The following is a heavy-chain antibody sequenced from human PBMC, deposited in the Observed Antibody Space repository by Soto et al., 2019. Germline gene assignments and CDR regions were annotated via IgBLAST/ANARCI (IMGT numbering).Heavy chain of an antibody. CDR2: ISSSSSTI. D-gene: IGHD4-17*01. V-gene: IGHV3-48*01. CDR1: GFTFSSYS. CDR3: ASSAYGDYWDY. J-gene: IGHJ4*02. Sequence: EVQLVESGGGLVQPGGSLRLSCAASGFTFSSYSMNWVRQAPGKGLEWVSYISSSSSTIYYADSVKGRFTISRDNAKNSLYLQMNILRAEDTAVYYCASSAYGDYWDYWGQGTLVTVSS.